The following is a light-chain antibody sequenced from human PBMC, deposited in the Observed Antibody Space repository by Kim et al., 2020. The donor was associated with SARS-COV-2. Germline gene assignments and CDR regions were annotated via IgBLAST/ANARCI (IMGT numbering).Light chain of an antibody. J-gene: IGKJ2*01. CDR2: RAS. CDR1: QDIYTW. CDR3: QHDNSVPYT. Sequence: SASVGDRVTITCRASQDIYTWLVWYQQKPGKAPKLLIYRASTLESGVPSRFTGSGSATEFILTITDLQPDDFATYYCQHDNSVPYTFGQGTKLEI. V-gene: IGKV1-5*03.